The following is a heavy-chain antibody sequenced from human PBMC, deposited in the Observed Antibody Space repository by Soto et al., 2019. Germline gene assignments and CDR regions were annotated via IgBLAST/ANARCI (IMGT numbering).Heavy chain of an antibody. D-gene: IGHD3-3*01. CDR3: TTRLG. J-gene: IGHJ4*02. Sequence: EVQMVESGGGLVKPGGSLRISCAASGFSLSNAWMSWVRQAPGKGLEWVGRISTKSAGDTTDYAAPVKGRFTVSRDDSKNILYLQMNGLKTEDTGIYYCTTRLGGGQGTRVTVSS. CDR2: ISTKSAGDTT. V-gene: IGHV3-15*01. CDR1: GFSLSNAW.